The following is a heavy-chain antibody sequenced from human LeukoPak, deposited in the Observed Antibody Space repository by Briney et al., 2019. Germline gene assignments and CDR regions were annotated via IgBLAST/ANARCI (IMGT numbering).Heavy chain of an antibody. D-gene: IGHD4/OR15-4a*01. CDR1: GYTFTGYY. Sequence: GASVKVSCKASGYTFTGYYMHWVRQAPGQGLEWMGWINPNSGGTNYAQKFQGRVTMTRDTSISTAYMELSSLRSEDTAVYYCAREVRANYGDYYYGMDVWGQGTTVTVSS. J-gene: IGHJ6*02. CDR2: INPNSGGT. V-gene: IGHV1-2*02. CDR3: AREVRANYGDYYYGMDV.